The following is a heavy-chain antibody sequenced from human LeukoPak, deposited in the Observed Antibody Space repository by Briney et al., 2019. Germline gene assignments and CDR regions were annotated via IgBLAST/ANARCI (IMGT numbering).Heavy chain of an antibody. J-gene: IGHJ3*02. D-gene: IGHD6-13*01. Sequence: GGSLRLSCAASGFTFDDYAMHWVRQAPGKGLEWVSLISWDGGSTYYADSVKGRFTISRDNSKNSLYLQMNSLRAEDTALYYCAKATTAAGTFCAFDIWGQGTMVTVSS. V-gene: IGHV3-43D*03. CDR3: AKATTAAGTFCAFDI. CDR1: GFTFDDYA. CDR2: ISWDGGST.